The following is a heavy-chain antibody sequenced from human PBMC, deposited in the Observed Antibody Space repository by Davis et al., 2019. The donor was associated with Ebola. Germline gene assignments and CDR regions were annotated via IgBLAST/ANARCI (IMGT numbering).Heavy chain of an antibody. Sequence: MPSETLSLTCSVSTGSISNYYWSWIRQPPGKGLEWLGSVYHTGSANYNPSLKSRVTISVDTSKDQFSLSLTPVTAADTAVYYCARHGPNWGISSQPFDYWGQGALVTVSS. D-gene: IGHD3-16*01. V-gene: IGHV4-59*08. CDR3: ARHGPNWGISSQPFDY. J-gene: IGHJ4*02. CDR1: TGSISNYY. CDR2: VYHTGSA.